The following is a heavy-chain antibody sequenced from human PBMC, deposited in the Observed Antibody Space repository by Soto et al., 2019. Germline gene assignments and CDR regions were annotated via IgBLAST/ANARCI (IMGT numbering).Heavy chain of an antibody. CDR3: AHRFDWYYFDY. V-gene: IGHV2-5*02. CDR1: GFSLSTTEVG. CDR2: IYWDDDK. D-gene: IGHD3-9*01. Sequence: QITLKESDPTLVKPTPTLTLTCTFSGFSLSTTEVGVGWIRQPPGKALEWLALIYWDDDKRYSPSLKSRLTITKDTSKNQVVLTMTNVDPVDTATYYCAHRFDWYYFDYWGQGTLVTVSS. J-gene: IGHJ4*02.